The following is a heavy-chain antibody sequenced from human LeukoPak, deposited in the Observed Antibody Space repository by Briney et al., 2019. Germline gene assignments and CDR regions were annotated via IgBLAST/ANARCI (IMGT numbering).Heavy chain of an antibody. CDR3: ARDRDYYGMDV. CDR1: GYSITSSSW. V-gene: IGHV4-28*03. CDR2: IYHSGTT. Sequence: SETLSLTCAVSGYSITSSSWWGWIRQPPGKGLEWIGYIYHSGTTYYNPSLQSRVTMSVDTSKNQFSLKLSSVTAADTAVYYCARDRDYYGMDVWGQGTTVTVSS. J-gene: IGHJ6*02.